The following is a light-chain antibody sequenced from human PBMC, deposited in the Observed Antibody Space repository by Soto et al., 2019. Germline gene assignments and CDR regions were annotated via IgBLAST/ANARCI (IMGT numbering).Light chain of an antibody. CDR3: QQSYSTPYT. Sequence: DIQMTQSPSSLSASVGDRVTITCRASQSISSYLNWYHQKPGKAPKLLTYAASTLQSGVPSRFSGSGSGTDFALTISSLQPEDFASYYCQQSYSTPYTFGQGTKLEIK. J-gene: IGKJ2*01. CDR2: AAS. V-gene: IGKV1-39*01. CDR1: QSISSY.